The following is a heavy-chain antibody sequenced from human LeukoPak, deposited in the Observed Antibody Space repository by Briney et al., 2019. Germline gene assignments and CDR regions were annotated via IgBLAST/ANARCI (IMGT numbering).Heavy chain of an antibody. J-gene: IGHJ6*03. V-gene: IGHV3-23*01. CDR2: ISVSGGST. CDR3: AKGGPGYSYYMDV. Sequence: GGSLRPSCAASGFTFSNYAMNWVRQVPGKGLEWVSGISVSGGSTYYADSVKGRFTISRDNSQNTLYLQMSSLRAEDTAVYHCAKGGPGYSYYMDVWGKGTTVTVSS. CDR1: GFTFSNYA.